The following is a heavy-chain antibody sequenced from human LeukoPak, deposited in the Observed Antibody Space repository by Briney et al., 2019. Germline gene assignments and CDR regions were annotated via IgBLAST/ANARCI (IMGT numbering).Heavy chain of an antibody. J-gene: IGHJ4*02. V-gene: IGHV4-59*01. CDR3: ARGGGSYFVLGDPPVV. CDR2: IYYSGST. Sequence: SETLSLTCTVSGGSISSYYWSWIRQPPGKGLEWIGYIYYSGSTNYNPSLKSRVTISVDTSKNQFSLKLSSVTAADTAVYYCARGGGSYFVLGDPPVVWGQGTLVTVSS. D-gene: IGHD1-26*01. CDR1: GGSISSYY.